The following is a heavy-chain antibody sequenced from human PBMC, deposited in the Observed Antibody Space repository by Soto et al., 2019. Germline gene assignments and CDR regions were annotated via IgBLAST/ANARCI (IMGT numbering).Heavy chain of an antibody. V-gene: IGHV3-23*01. J-gene: IGHJ4*02. CDR1: GITFSSYD. D-gene: IGHD3-3*01. CDR2: ISGSGGRA. CDR3: VGGPRLRSFDY. Sequence: LRLSCAASGITFSSYDMSWVRQAPGKGLEWVSGISGSGGRAYYADSVKGRFTISRDNSKNMLFVQIDSLRAEDTAIYYCVGGPRLRSFDYWGQGTLVTVSS.